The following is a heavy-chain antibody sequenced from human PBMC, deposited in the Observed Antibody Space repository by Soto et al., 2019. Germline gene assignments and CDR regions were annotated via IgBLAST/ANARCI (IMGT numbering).Heavy chain of an antibody. Sequence: SETLSLTCTVSGGSITTNYWSWIRQPPGKGLEWIGYIYYRGSTNYNPSLKSRVTISVDTSTNQCSLTLSSMTAADTAVYYCAGRPPGTLYFGLWGGAPLVTVSS. V-gene: IGHV4-59*01. CDR2: IYYRGST. D-gene: IGHD1-1*01. J-gene: IGHJ2*01. CDR1: GGSITTNY. CDR3: AGRPPGTLYFGL.